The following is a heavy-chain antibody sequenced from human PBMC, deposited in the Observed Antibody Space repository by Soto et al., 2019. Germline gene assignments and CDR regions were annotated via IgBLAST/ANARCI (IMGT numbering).Heavy chain of an antibody. D-gene: IGHD6-13*01. V-gene: IGHV3-30-3*01. CDR3: ARVAPGRYSSSVFDY. J-gene: IGHJ4*02. CDR2: ISYDGSNK. Sequence: VQVVESGGGLVKPGGSLRLSCAASGFTFSSYAMHWVRQAPGKGLEWVAVISYDGSNKYYADSVKGRFTISRDNSKNTLYLQMNSLRAEDTAVYYCARVAPGRYSSSVFDYWGQGTLVTVSS. CDR1: GFTFSSYA.